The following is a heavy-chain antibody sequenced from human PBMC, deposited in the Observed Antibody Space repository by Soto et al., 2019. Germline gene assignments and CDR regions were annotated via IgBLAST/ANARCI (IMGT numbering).Heavy chain of an antibody. J-gene: IGHJ4*02. CDR2: IKSKTDGGTT. Sequence: EVQLVESGGGLVKPGGSLRLSCAASGFTFSNAWMSWVRQAPGKGLEWVGRIKSKTDGGTTDYAAPVKGRFTISRNDSKNTLYLQMNSLKTEHTAVYYGATGPDGDESPPPRQIDYWGQGTRVTVSS. V-gene: IGHV3-15*01. CDR3: ATGPDGDESPPPRQIDY. CDR1: GFTFSNAW.